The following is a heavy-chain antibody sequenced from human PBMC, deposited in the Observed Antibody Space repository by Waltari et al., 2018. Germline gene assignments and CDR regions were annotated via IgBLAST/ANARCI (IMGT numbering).Heavy chain of an antibody. Sequence: QLMQSGAEVKKPGASVRVSCTASGYTFTSYGINWVRQAPGRGLEWMGWISGYNGNINYAQSLQGRISMTTDTSTSTAYMELRSLTSDDTAVYYCARDRGPSAVTSFDSWGQGTLVTVSP. D-gene: IGHD4-17*01. CDR2: ISGYNGNI. J-gene: IGHJ4*02. V-gene: IGHV1-18*01. CDR1: GYTFTSYG. CDR3: ARDRGPSAVTSFDS.